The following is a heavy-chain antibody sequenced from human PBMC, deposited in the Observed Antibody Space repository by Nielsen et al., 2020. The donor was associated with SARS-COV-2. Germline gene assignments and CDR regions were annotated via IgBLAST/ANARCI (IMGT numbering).Heavy chain of an antibody. CDR1: GFTFSSYW. Sequence: GESLKISCAASGFTFSSYWMSWVRQAPGKGLEWVANIKQDGSEKYYVDSVKGRFTIFRDNAKNSLYLQMNSLRAEDTAVYYCARAAWYGYNSWGFDYWGQGTLVTVSS. CDR2: IKQDGSEK. J-gene: IGHJ4*02. V-gene: IGHV3-7*03. D-gene: IGHD5-24*01. CDR3: ARAAWYGYNSWGFDY.